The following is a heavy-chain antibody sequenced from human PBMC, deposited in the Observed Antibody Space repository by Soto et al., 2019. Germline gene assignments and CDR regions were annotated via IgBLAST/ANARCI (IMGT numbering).Heavy chain of an antibody. CDR1: GFTFSSYA. CDR3: AKAFPYLILTGYYGPGVYYSYMDV. Sequence: GGSLRLSCAASGFTFSSYAMSWVRQAPGKGLEWVSAISGSGGSTYYADSVKGRFTISRDNSKNTLYLQMNSLRAEDTAVYYCAKAFPYLILTGYYGPGVYYSYMDVGGKGTTVTFPS. D-gene: IGHD3-9*01. J-gene: IGHJ6*03. V-gene: IGHV3-23*01. CDR2: ISGSGGST.